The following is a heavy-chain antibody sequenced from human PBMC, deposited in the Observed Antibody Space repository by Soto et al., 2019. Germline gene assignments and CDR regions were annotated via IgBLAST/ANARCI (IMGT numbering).Heavy chain of an antibody. D-gene: IGHD2-8*01. V-gene: IGHV3-30*18. J-gene: IGHJ6*02. Sequence: PVGSLRLSCAASGFVFADYGVHWVRQAPGKGLEWVAVISFDGTNKVYADSVKGRFTISRDNSNNTLYLQMSSLRTEDTAVYYCAKDTLYPVVSYFYYGLDVWGQGTTVTVSS. CDR3: AKDTLYPVVSYFYYGLDV. CDR1: GFVFADYG. CDR2: ISFDGTNK.